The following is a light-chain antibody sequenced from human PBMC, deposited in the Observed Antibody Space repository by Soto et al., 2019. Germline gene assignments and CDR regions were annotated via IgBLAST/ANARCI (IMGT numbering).Light chain of an antibody. CDR2: KAS. J-gene: IGKJ1*01. CDR3: QLVNSYPWT. CDR1: QSISSW. V-gene: IGKV1-5*03. Sequence: DVRVSMSVSTVSASVGDRVTITCRASQSISSWLAWYQQKPGKAPKLLINKASSLESGVPSRFSGSGSGTEFTLTISSLQPDDFASYYCQLVNSYPWTFGQGTNVDIK.